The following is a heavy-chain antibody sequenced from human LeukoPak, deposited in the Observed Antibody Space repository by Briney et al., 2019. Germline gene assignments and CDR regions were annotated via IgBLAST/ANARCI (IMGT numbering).Heavy chain of an antibody. J-gene: IGHJ3*02. CDR1: GDSFSYFY. D-gene: IGHD1-26*01. V-gene: IGHV4-59*01. CDR3: ARYIVSYPHDAFDI. CDR2: IYYSGST. Sequence: SETLSLTCTVSGDSFSYFYWSWIRQPPGKGLEWIGYIYYSGSTSYNPSLKSRVTISVDTSKKQFSLKLSSVTAADTAFYYCARYIVSYPHDAFDIWGQGTMVTVSS.